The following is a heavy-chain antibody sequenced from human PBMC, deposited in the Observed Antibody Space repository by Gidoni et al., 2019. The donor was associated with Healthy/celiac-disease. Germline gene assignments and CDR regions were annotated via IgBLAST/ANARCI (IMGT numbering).Heavy chain of an antibody. V-gene: IGHV3-64*01. CDR1: GFTFSTYA. CDR2: ISSNGGST. J-gene: IGHJ6*02. D-gene: IGHD3-10*01. CDR3: ARVSGGGGMDV. Sequence: EVQLVESGGGWVQPGGSLGLSCAAPGFTFSTYARPWVRQAPGKGLEYVSAISSNGGSTYYANSVKGRFIISRDNSKNTLYLQMGSLRAEDMAVYYCARVSGGGGMDVWGQGTTVTVSS.